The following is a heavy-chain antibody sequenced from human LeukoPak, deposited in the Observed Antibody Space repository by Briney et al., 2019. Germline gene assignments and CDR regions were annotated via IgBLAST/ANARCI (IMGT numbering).Heavy chain of an antibody. CDR3: ARMGYCGGDCHWGSYGMDV. J-gene: IGHJ6*02. Sequence: LSLTCTVSGGSISSGGYSWSWIRQAPGKGLEWVSYISSSGSTIYYADSVKGRFTISRDNAKNSLYLQMNSLRAEDTAVYYCARMGYCGGDCHWGSYGMDVWGQGTTVTVSS. D-gene: IGHD2-21*02. CDR1: GGSISSGGYS. V-gene: IGHV3-11*01. CDR2: ISSSGSTI.